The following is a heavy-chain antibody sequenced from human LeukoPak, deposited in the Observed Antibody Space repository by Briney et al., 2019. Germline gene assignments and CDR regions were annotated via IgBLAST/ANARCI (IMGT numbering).Heavy chain of an antibody. V-gene: IGHV3-30*04. J-gene: IGHJ3*02. CDR2: SSYDGTNK. Sequence: PGTSLRLSCAASGFNFRDSAMHWVRQPPGKGLEGVAVSSYDGTNKYYADSVNGRFTISRDNAKNSLYLQMNSLRAEDTAVYYCARDKPGYCSSTSCEGDAFDIWGQGTMVTVSS. CDR1: GFNFRDSA. D-gene: IGHD2-2*01. CDR3: ARDKPGYCSSTSCEGDAFDI.